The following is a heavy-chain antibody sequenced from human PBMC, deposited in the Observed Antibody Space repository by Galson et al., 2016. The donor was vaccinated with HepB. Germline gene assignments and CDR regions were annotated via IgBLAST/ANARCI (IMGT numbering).Heavy chain of an antibody. CDR1: GGSIRSYY. D-gene: IGHD5-24*01. V-gene: IGHV4-59*01. CDR2: IFYSGST. Sequence: SETLSLTCTVSGGSIRSYYWSWIRQPPGKGLEWITYIFYSGSTNYNPSLKSRVTISVDTSKNQFSLRLSSVTAADTAVYYCARVGRDRDLHAFDIWGQGTMVTVSS. J-gene: IGHJ3*02. CDR3: ARVGRDRDLHAFDI.